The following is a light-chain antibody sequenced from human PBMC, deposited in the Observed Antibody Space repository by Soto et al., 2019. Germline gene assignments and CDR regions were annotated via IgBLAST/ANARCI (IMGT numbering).Light chain of an antibody. V-gene: IGKV1-39*01. Sequence: DIQMTQSPSSLSASVGDRVTITCRASQSISSYLNWYQQKPGKAPKLLIYAASSLLSGVPSRFSGSGSGTDFTLTISSLQPEDFATYYCQQSYSTPPEGTFGQGTKLEIK. J-gene: IGKJ2*01. CDR3: QQSYSTPPEGT. CDR2: AAS. CDR1: QSISSY.